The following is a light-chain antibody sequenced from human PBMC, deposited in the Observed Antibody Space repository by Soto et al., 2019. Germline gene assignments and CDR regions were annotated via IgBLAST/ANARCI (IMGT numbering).Light chain of an antibody. CDR1: SSNIGSNY. CDR2: RNN. Sequence: QSVLTQPPSASGTPGQRVTISCSGSSSNIGSNYVYWYQQLPGTAPKLLIYRNNQRPSGVPDRFSGSKSGTSASLAISGLRSEDEADYYCSSYTRRSTQVFGTGTKLTVL. V-gene: IGLV1-47*01. CDR3: SSYTRRSTQV. J-gene: IGLJ1*01.